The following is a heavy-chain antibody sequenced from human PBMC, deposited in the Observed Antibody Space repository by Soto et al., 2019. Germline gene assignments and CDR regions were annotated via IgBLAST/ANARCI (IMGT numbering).Heavy chain of an antibody. Sequence: QVQLVQSGAEVKKPGASVKVSCKVSGYTLTELSMHWVRQAPGKGLEWMGGFDPEDGETIDAQKLQGRVTMTEDTATDAAYLELSSLRPEDTAVYYCATVSGSYGEIVYFDCWGQGTLVTVSS. CDR3: ATVSGSYGEIVYFDC. V-gene: IGHV1-24*01. J-gene: IGHJ4*02. CDR1: GYTLTELS. CDR2: FDPEDGET. D-gene: IGHD1-26*01.